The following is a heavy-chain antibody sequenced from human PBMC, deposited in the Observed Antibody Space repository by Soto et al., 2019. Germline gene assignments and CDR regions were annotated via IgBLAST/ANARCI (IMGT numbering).Heavy chain of an antibody. Sequence: PGGSLRLSCAASGFTFSSYAMSWVRQAPGKGLEWVSAISGSGGSTYYADSVKGRFTISRDNSKNTLYLQMNSLRAEDTAVYYCAKAVLVAAAGYNWFDPWGQGTLVTVSS. V-gene: IGHV3-23*01. CDR3: AKAVLVAAAGYNWFDP. J-gene: IGHJ5*02. D-gene: IGHD6-13*01. CDR2: ISGSGGST. CDR1: GFTFSSYA.